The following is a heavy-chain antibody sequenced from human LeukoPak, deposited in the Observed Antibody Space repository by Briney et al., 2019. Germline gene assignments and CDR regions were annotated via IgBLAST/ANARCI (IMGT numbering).Heavy chain of an antibody. J-gene: IGHJ6*04. D-gene: IGHD3-10*02. Sequence: PGGALRLSRAPSGFTFSSYEMNWVRPAPGKGREWGSYISSSGSTIYYADSVKGRFNISRDNAKNSLYLQMNSLRAEDTAVYYCAELGITMIGGVWGKGTTVTISS. V-gene: IGHV3-48*03. CDR2: ISSSGSTI. CDR3: AELGITMIGGV. CDR1: GFTFSSYE.